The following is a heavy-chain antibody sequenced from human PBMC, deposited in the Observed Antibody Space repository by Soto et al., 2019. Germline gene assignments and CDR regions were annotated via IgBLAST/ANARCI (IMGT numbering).Heavy chain of an antibody. CDR2: ISYDGSNK. CDR1: GFTFSSYG. Sequence: QVQLVESGGGVVQPGRSRRLSCAASGFTFSSYGMHWVRQAPGKGLEWVAVISYDGSNKYYADSVKGRFTISRDNSKNTLYLQMNSLRAEDTAVYYCAKDGFVYSSSWYTNWFDPWGQGTLVTVSS. V-gene: IGHV3-30*18. J-gene: IGHJ5*02. CDR3: AKDGFVYSSSWYTNWFDP. D-gene: IGHD6-13*01.